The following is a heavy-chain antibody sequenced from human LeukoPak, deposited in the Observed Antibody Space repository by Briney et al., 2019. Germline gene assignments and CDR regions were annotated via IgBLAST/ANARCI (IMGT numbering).Heavy chain of an antibody. CDR3: ARDPEWSAAGSNWFDP. CDR2: ISAHNGNT. Sequence: ASVKVSCKASGYTFTSYGISWVRQAPGQGLEWMGWISAHNGNTNYAQKLQGRVTMTTDTSTSTAYMELRSLRSDDTAVYYCARDPEWSAAGSNWFDPWGQGTLVTVSS. D-gene: IGHD6-13*01. J-gene: IGHJ5*02. CDR1: GYTFTSYG. V-gene: IGHV1-18*01.